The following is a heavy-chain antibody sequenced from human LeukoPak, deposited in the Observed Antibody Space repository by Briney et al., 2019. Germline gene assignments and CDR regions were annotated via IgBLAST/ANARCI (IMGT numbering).Heavy chain of an antibody. CDR2: IWYDGSNK. CDR3: AREGPRGNSQLDY. J-gene: IGHJ4*02. CDR1: GFTFSNYG. V-gene: IGHV3-33*01. D-gene: IGHD1-1*01. Sequence: GGSLRLSCAASGFTFSNYGMHWVRQAPGKGLEWEALIWYDGSNKYYTDSVKGRLTISRDNSKDTLFLQMNSLRAEDTAVYYCAREGPRGNSQLDYWGQGTLVTVSS.